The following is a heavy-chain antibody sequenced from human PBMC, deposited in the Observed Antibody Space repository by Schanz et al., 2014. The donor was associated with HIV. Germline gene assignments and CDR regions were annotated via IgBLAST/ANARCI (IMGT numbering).Heavy chain of an antibody. V-gene: IGHV3-15*01. D-gene: IGHD6-13*01. J-gene: IGHJ6*02. CDR1: GFTFSNAW. Sequence: EVQLVESGGVLVKPGGSLRLSCAASGFTFSNAWMSWARQAPGKGLEWVGRIKSKTDGGTTDYAAPVKGRFTISRDDSKNTLYLQMNSLKTEDTAVYYCTTVKGYSSSWTTYYYYGMDVWGQGTTVTVSS. CDR3: TTVKGYSSSWTTYYYYGMDV. CDR2: IKSKTDGGTT.